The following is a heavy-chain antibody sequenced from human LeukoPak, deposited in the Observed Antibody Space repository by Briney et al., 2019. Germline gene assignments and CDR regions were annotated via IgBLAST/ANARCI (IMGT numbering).Heavy chain of an antibody. CDR3: ARGGAVVIAASYNYGLDV. CDR2: ISNDGSKK. CDR1: PFSFSNFP. J-gene: IGHJ6*02. V-gene: IGHV3-30*04. Sequence: PGGSLRLSCAASPFSFSNFPMHWVRQAPGKGLEWVALISNDGSKKYYADSVKGRFTISRDNSKNTLYLQMNSLRAEDTAVYFCARGGAVVIAASYNYGLDVWGQGTTVTVSS. D-gene: IGHD2-15*01.